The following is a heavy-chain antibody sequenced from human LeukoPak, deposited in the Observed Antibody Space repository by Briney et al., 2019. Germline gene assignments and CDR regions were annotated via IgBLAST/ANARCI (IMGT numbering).Heavy chain of an antibody. CDR2: ISYDGSNK. D-gene: IGHD3-9*01. J-gene: IGHJ6*02. Sequence: GSLRLSCAASGFTFSSYGMHWVRQAPGKGLEWVAVISYDGSNKYYADSVKGRFTISRDNSKNTLYLQMNSLRAEDTAVYYCAKERYFGSTDYYGMDVWGQGTTVTVSS. CDR3: AKERYFGSTDYYGMDV. V-gene: IGHV3-30*18. CDR1: GFTFSSYG.